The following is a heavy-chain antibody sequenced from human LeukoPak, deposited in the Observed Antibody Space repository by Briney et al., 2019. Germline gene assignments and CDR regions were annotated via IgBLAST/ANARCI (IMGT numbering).Heavy chain of an antibody. D-gene: IGHD4-23*01. J-gene: IGHJ4*02. CDR1: GFSFNNYA. CDR2: ISTTGGST. V-gene: IGHV3-23*01. Sequence: GGSLRLSCAASGFSFNNYAMSWVRQAPGKGLEWVSAISTTGGSTYYADSVKGRFTISRDNSKNTLSLQMDSLRVEDTAVYYCAKDWTTVVTPKVYCFDSWGQGTLVTVSS. CDR3: AKDWTTVVTPKVYCFDS.